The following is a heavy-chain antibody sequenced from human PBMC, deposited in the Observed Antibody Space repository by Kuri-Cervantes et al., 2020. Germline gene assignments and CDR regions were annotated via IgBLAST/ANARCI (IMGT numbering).Heavy chain of an antibody. Sequence: GGSLRLSCAASGFTFSSYGMHWVRQAPGKGLEWVAVIWYDGSNKYYADSVKGRFTISRDNSKNTLYLQMNSLRAEDTAVYYCAKDWVYGSGSYYNEDYYYGMDVWGQGTTVTVSS. D-gene: IGHD3-10*01. CDR1: GFTFSSYG. CDR2: IWYDGSNK. V-gene: IGHV3-30*02. CDR3: AKDWVYGSGSYYNEDYYYGMDV. J-gene: IGHJ6*02.